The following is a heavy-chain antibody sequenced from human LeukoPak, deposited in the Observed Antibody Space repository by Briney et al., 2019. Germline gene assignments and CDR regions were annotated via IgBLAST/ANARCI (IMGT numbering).Heavy chain of an antibody. Sequence: PSETLSLTCAVYGGSFSGYYWSWIRQPPGKGLEWIGEINHSGSTNYNPSLKSRVTISVDTSKNQFSLKLSSVTAADTAVYYCARGGGNYYDSSGYYPHDYWGQGTLVTVSS. CDR2: INHSGST. D-gene: IGHD3-22*01. J-gene: IGHJ4*02. CDR1: GGSFSGYY. V-gene: IGHV4-34*01. CDR3: ARGGGNYYDSSGYYPHDY.